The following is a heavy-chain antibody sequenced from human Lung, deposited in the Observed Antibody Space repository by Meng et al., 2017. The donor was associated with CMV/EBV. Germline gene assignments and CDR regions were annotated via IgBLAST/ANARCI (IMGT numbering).Heavy chain of an antibody. CDR1: GASITNHNW. J-gene: IGHJ1*01. D-gene: IGHD3-10*01. Sequence: QVQSRASAPALVKPSETLSLPCAVSGASITNHNWWAWVRQPPGKGLEWIGEITHRGSSAYNPSLKSRVSMSIDKSKNQFSLKLTSVTAADTAVYHCLRRSGGSVWGQGTLVTVSS. CDR2: ITHRGSS. V-gene: IGHV4-4*02. CDR3: LRRSGGSV.